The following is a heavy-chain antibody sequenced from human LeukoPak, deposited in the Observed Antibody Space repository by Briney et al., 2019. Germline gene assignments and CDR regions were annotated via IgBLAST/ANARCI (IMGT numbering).Heavy chain of an antibody. D-gene: IGHD2-2*01. Sequence: PSQTLSLTCTVSGGSISSGDYYWSWIRQPPGKGLEWIGYIYYSGSTYYNPSLKSRVTISVDTSKNQFSLKLSSVTAADTAAYYCARDFRDIVVVPAAPPRYYYYYYMDVWGKGTTVTVSS. CDR3: ARDFRDIVVVPAAPPRYYYYYYMDV. CDR2: IYYSGST. V-gene: IGHV4-30-4*08. J-gene: IGHJ6*03. CDR1: GGSISSGDYY.